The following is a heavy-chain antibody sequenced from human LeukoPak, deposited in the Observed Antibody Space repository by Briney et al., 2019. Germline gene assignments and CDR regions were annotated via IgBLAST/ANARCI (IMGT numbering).Heavy chain of an antibody. CDR1: GDSVSSNSAA. J-gene: IGHJ5*02. D-gene: IGHD3-10*01. CDR3: ASYQGGSGSYYKTDRWFDP. CDR2: TYYRSKWYN. V-gene: IGHV6-1*01. Sequence: SQTLSLTCPISGDSVSSNSAAWNWIPQSPSRALEWLGRTYYRSKWYNDYAVYVKSQITINPDTSKNQFSLQLKSVTPEDTAMYYCASYQGGSGSYYKTDRWFDPWGQGTLVTGSS.